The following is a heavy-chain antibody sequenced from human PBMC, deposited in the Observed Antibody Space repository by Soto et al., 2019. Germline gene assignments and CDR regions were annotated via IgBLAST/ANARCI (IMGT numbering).Heavy chain of an antibody. CDR1: GGSISSGGYS. D-gene: IGHD6-19*01. CDR3: ARLMAVAAAFYY. V-gene: IGHV4-30-2*01. Sequence: QLQLQESGSGLVKPSQTLSLTCAVSGGSISSGGYSWSWIRQPPGKGLEGIGYIYHSGSTYYNPSLKGRVTIAVDRSKNQFSLKLSSVTAADTAGYYCARLMAVAAAFYYWGQGTLVTVSS. J-gene: IGHJ4*02. CDR2: IYHSGST.